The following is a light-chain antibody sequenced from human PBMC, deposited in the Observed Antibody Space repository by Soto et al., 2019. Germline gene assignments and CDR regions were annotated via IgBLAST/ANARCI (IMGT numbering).Light chain of an antibody. CDR2: EGY. V-gene: IGLV2-8*01. J-gene: IGLJ1*01. CDR1: TSDVGGYNY. CDR3: SSCVGTNSYV. Sequence: QSALTQPPSASGSPGQSVTISCTGTTSDVGGYNYVSWYQHHPGKAPKLIIYEGYKRPSGVPDRFSGSKSGNTAALTVSGLQAEDEADYDCSSCVGTNSYVFGTGTKRTVL.